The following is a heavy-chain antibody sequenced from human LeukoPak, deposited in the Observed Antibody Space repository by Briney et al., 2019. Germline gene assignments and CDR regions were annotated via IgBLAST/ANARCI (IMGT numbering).Heavy chain of an antibody. J-gene: IGHJ4*02. CDR2: IKQDGSEK. CDR3: ARDLRYDYVWGIYRQGFDY. CDR1: GFTFSSYW. D-gene: IGHD3-16*02. Sequence: GGSLRLSCAASGFTFSSYWMSWVRQAPGKGLEWVANIKQDGSEKYYVDSVKGRFTISRDNAKNSLYLQMNSLRAEDTAVYYCARDLRYDYVWGIYRQGFDYWGQGTLVTVSS. V-gene: IGHV3-7*01.